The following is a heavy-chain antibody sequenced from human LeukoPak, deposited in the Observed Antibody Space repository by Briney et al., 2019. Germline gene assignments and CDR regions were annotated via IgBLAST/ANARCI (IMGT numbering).Heavy chain of an antibody. Sequence: SETLSLTCTVSGDSISSGYFGGWIRQPPGKGREWIASIYHSGSTYYSPSLKSRVTISVDTSKTRFSLKLASVPAADPAVYYCARPRDGYNFYFAYWGQGTLVTVSS. V-gene: IGHV4-38-2*02. J-gene: IGHJ4*02. CDR2: IYHSGST. CDR3: ARPRDGYNFYFAY. D-gene: IGHD5-24*01. CDR1: GDSISSGYF.